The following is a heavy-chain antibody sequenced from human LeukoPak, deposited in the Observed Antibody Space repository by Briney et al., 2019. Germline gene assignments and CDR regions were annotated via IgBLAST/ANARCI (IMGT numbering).Heavy chain of an antibody. V-gene: IGHV3-48*01. D-gene: IGHD4-17*01. CDR2: ISSSSSNI. J-gene: IGHJ4*02. CDR1: AFTFSSYS. CDR3: ARGNGDYAIHPDY. Sequence: EGSLRLSRAAPAFTFSSYSMNRVRQDPGQGLEWVSYISSSSSNIYYADTVKGRFTISRDNSKNTLYLQMNSLRADDTAVYYCARGNGDYAIHPDYWGQGTLVTVSS.